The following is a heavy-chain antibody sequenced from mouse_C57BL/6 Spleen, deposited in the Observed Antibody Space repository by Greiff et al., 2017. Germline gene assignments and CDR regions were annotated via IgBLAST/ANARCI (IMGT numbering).Heavy chain of an antibody. CDR3: ARDRPGSSDYFDY. CDR1: GYTFTDHT. Sequence: QVQLQQSDAELVKPGASVKISCKASGYTFTDHTIHWMKQRPEQGLEWIGYIYPLDGSTTYNEKFKGKATLTADKSSSTAYMQLNSLTSEDSAVYFCARDRPGSSDYFDYWGQGTTLTVSS. V-gene: IGHV1-78*01. D-gene: IGHD1-1*01. CDR2: IYPLDGST. J-gene: IGHJ2*01.